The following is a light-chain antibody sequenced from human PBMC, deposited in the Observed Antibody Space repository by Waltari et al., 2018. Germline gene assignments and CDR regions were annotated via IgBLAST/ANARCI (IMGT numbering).Light chain of an antibody. Sequence: QSVLTQPPSASGTPGRGILISCSSTSTTVNWFQQVADAAPKLLIISDDQRPSGGPRRFSGSRSGTSAALAISGLHSEDEADYYCATWDNSLEGWLFGGGTKVTV. CDR2: SDD. CDR1: STT. CDR3: ATWDNSLEGWL. J-gene: IGLJ2*01. V-gene: IGLV1-44*01.